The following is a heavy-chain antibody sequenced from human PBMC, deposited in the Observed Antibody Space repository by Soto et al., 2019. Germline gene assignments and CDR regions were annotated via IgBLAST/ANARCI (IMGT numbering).Heavy chain of an antibody. CDR1: GFTFSSSG. Sequence: GSLRGSCAASGFTFSSSGMHWVRQAPGKGLEWVAVISYDGSNKFYADSVKGRFTISRDNFRNTLYLQMNSLRAEDTAVYYCAKEFHSWNYFDYWGQGTLVTVSS. D-gene: IGHD1-20*01. CDR2: ISYDGSNK. V-gene: IGHV3-30*18. CDR3: AKEFHSWNYFDY. J-gene: IGHJ4*02.